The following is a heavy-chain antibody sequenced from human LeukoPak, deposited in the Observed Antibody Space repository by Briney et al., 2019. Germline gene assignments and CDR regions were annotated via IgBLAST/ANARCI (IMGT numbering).Heavy chain of an antibody. V-gene: IGHV5-51*01. CDR3: ARADQLRWFGDPRRPYYYGMDV. CDR2: IYPGDPDT. CDR1: GYSFPDYW. J-gene: IGHJ6*02. Sequence: GESLKISCKASGYSFPDYWIGWVRQPPGKGPEWMGIIYPGDPDTRYSPSFQGQVTISADKSISTAYLQWSSLKASDIAMYYCARADQLRWFGDPRRPYYYGMDVWGQGTTVTVSS. D-gene: IGHD3-10*01.